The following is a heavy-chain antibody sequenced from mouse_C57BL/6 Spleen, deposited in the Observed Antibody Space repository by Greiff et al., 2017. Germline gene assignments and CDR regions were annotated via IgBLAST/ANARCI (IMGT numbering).Heavy chain of an antibody. CDR2: IRNKANGYTT. Sequence: EVKLMESGGGLVQPGGSLSLSCAASGFTFTDYYMSWVRQPPGKALEWLGFIRNKANGYTTEYSASVKGRFTISRDNSQSILYLQMNALRAEDSATYYCASLHYYGSSPFAYWGQGTLVTVSA. V-gene: IGHV7-3*01. CDR1: GFTFTDYY. CDR3: ASLHYYGSSPFAY. D-gene: IGHD1-1*01. J-gene: IGHJ3*01.